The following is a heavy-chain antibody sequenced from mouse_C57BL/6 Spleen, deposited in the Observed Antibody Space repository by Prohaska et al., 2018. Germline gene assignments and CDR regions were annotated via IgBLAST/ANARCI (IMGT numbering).Heavy chain of an antibody. CDR3: GRATGVRDDY. CDR1: TDYY. D-gene: IGHD2-2*01. Sequence: TDYYLNWVKQSHGKSLEWIGDINPNNGGTSYNQNVNGKAKLTLDKSSRTDYIELRSLTSEHSAVYYCGRATGVRDDYWGQGTTLTVS. CDR2: INPNNGGT. J-gene: IGHJ2*01. V-gene: IGHV1-26*01.